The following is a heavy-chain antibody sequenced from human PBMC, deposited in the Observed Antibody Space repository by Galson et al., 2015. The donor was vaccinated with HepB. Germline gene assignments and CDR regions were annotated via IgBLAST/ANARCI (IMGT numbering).Heavy chain of an antibody. CDR2: INPSGGST. V-gene: IGHV1-46*03. Sequence: SVKVSCKASGYTFTSYYMHWVRQAPGQGLEWMGIINPSGGSTSYAQKFQGRVTMTRDTSTSTVYMELSSLRSEDTAVYYCARGHRITIFGVVIKYYFDYWGQGTLVTVSS. J-gene: IGHJ4*02. CDR3: ARGHRITIFGVVIKYYFDY. D-gene: IGHD3-3*01. CDR1: GYTFTSYY.